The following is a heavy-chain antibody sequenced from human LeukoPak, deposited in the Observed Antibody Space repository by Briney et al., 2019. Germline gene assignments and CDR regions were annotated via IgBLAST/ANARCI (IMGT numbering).Heavy chain of an antibody. CDR2: ISGSGGST. V-gene: IGHV3-23*01. D-gene: IGHD3-10*01. J-gene: IGHJ6*03. Sequence: GGSLRLSCAASGFTVSNNYMNWVRQAPGKGLEWVSAISGSGGSTYYADSVKGRFTISRDNSKNTLYLQMNSLRAEDTAVYYCARDPGLYGSGSVYYYMDVWGKGTTVTVSS. CDR3: ARDPGLYGSGSVYYYMDV. CDR1: GFTVSNNY.